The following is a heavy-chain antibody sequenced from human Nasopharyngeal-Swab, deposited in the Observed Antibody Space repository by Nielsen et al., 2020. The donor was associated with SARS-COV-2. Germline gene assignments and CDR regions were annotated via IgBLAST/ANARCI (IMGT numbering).Heavy chain of an antibody. CDR2: INAGKGNT. CDR3: ARVPAVAASRIDY. D-gene: IGHD6-19*01. CDR1: GYTLSTYA. V-gene: IGHV1-3*01. Sequence: ASVKVSCKASGYTLSTYAMYWVRQAPGQRPEFMGWINAGKGNTIYSQRFQGRVRISRDTSANTVYMELNRLRSEDTVVYYCARVPAVAASRIDYWGQGTLVTVSS. J-gene: IGHJ4*02.